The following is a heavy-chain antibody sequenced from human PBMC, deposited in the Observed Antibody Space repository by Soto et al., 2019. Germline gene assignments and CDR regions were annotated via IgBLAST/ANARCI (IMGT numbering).Heavy chain of an antibody. J-gene: IGHJ4*02. CDR1: GLTFSASA. Sequence: GGSLRLSCVVSGLTFSASAMHWVRQASGKGLEWVGRIRDKADSYATVYAAPVQGRFTISRDDSKSMAYLQMNSLKTEDTAVYYCCRHDSRCGSCDYCGQGTLVTVCS. CDR3: CRHDSRCGSCDY. V-gene: IGHV3-73*01. D-gene: IGHD5-12*01. CDR2: IRDKADSYAT.